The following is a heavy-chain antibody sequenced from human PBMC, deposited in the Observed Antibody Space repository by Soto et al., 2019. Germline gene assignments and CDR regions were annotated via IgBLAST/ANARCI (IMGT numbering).Heavy chain of an antibody. J-gene: IGHJ6*02. D-gene: IGHD6-19*01. CDR2: IQSGGNS. V-gene: IGHV4-4*07. CDR1: GGSMTNYY. CDR3: ARGLMAVAGRYYYALDV. Sequence: SETLSLTCNVSGGSMTNYYWTWIRQPAGRGLEWIGRIQSGGNSNFNPSLNSRVTMSIDPSKNQFSLKLSSVTAADTALYYCARGLMAVAGRYYYALDVWGRGTTVTVSS.